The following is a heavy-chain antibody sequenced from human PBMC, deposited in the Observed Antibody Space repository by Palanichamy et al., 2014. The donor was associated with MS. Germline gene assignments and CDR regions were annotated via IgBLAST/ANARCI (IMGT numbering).Heavy chain of an antibody. CDR2: ISGYNGNT. D-gene: IGHD6-19*01. CDR1: GYTFTNYG. Sequence: QVQLVQSGAEVKKPGASVKVSCKASGYTFTNYGISWVRQAPGQGLEWMGWISGYNGNTNFAQKFLDRVTMTTDTSTSTAYMEVRSLRSDDTAVYYCARDQWPPVDWGQGTLVTVSS. J-gene: IGHJ4*02. CDR3: ARDQWPPVD. V-gene: IGHV1-18*01.